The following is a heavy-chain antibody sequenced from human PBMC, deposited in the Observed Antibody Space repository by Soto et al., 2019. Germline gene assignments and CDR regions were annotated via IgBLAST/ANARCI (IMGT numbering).Heavy chain of an antibody. Sequence: EVQLVESGGGLVQPGGSLRLSCAASGFTFSSYWMSWVRQAPGKGLEWVANIKQDGSEKYYVDSVKGRFTISRDNAKNSLYLQMNSLRAEDTAVYYCARLLTTGATLGDYWGQGTLVTVSS. D-gene: IGHD1-26*01. J-gene: IGHJ4*02. V-gene: IGHV3-7*04. CDR2: IKQDGSEK. CDR1: GFTFSSYW. CDR3: ARLLTTGATLGDY.